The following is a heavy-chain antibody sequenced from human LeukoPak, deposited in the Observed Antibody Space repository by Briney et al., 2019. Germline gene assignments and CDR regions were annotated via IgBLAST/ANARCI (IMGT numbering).Heavy chain of an antibody. J-gene: IGHJ3*02. D-gene: IGHD6-19*01. CDR2: ISGSGGST. V-gene: IGHV3-23*01. CDR1: GFTFSSYA. Sequence: PGGSLRLSCAASGFTFSSYAMSWVRQAPGKGLEWVSDISGSGGSTYYADSVKGRFTISRDKSKSTLYLQMNSLRAEDTAVYYCAKDTFSGWQDAFDIWGQGTMVTVSS. CDR3: AKDTFSGWQDAFDI.